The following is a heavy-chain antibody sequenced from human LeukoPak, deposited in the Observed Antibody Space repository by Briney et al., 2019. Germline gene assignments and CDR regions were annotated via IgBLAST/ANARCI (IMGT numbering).Heavy chain of an antibody. D-gene: IGHD7-27*01. CDR3: ARGSGRYYYYAVDV. J-gene: IGHJ6*02. Sequence: SETLSLTCTVSGGSIRSSYWSWIRQPPGKGLEWIGLIYYSGTTSGSTNYSPSLKSRVTISVDTSKNQFSLQVRSVTAADTAVYYCARGSGRYYYYAVDVWGQGTTVTVSS. CDR2: IYYSGTTSGST. V-gene: IGHV4-59*01. CDR1: GGSIRSSY.